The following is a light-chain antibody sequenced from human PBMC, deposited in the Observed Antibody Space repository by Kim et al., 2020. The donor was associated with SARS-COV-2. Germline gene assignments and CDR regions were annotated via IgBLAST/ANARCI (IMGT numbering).Light chain of an antibody. CDR2: YDR. CDR1: DIGSKS. J-gene: IGLJ3*02. CDR3: QVWDSSNNHPV. Sequence: SYELTQPPSVSVAPGKTAWITCGGNDIGSKSVHWYQQKPGQAPILVIYYDRERPSGIPERFSGSKSGNTATLTISRVEAGDEADFYCQVWDSSNNHPVFGGGTKVTVL. V-gene: IGLV3-21*04.